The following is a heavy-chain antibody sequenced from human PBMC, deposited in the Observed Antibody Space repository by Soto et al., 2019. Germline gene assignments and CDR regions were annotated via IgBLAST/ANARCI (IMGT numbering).Heavy chain of an antibody. CDR1: GYTFTGYY. J-gene: IGHJ5*02. Sequence: ASVKVSCKASGYTFTGYYMHCVRQAPGQGLEWMGWINPNSGGTNYAQKFQGWVTMTRDTSISTAYMELSRLRSDDTAVYYCARERITIFGVPTSNWFDPWGQGTLVTVSS. V-gene: IGHV1-2*04. CDR2: INPNSGGT. D-gene: IGHD3-3*01. CDR3: ARERITIFGVPTSNWFDP.